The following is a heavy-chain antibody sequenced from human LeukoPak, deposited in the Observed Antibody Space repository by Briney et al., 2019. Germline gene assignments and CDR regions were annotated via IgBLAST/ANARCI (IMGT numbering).Heavy chain of an antibody. CDR2: INAGNGNT. CDR1: GYTFTSYA. Sequence: ASVKVSCKASGYTFTSYAMHWVRQAPGQRLEWMGWINAGNGNTKYSQKFQGRVTITRDTSASTAYMELSSLRSEDTAVYYCAREKVDYYGSGSYYNGLVYGMDVWGQGTTVTVSS. CDR3: AREKVDYYGSGSYYNGLVYGMDV. V-gene: IGHV1-3*01. D-gene: IGHD3-10*01. J-gene: IGHJ6*02.